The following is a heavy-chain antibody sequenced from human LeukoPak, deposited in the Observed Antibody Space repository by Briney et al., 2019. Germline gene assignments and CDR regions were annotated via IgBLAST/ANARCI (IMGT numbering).Heavy chain of an antibody. CDR3: ATDGGCSSTSCYGGNYYYYGMDV. D-gene: IGHD2-2*01. J-gene: IGHJ6*02. CDR1: GYTLTELS. V-gene: IGHV1-24*01. CDR2: FDPEDGET. Sequence: ASVKVSCKVSGYTLTELSMHWVRQAPGEGLEWMGGFDPEDGETIYAQKFQGRVTMTEDTSTDTAYMELSSLRSEDTAVYYCATDGGCSSTSCYGGNYYYYGMDVWGQGTTVTVSS.